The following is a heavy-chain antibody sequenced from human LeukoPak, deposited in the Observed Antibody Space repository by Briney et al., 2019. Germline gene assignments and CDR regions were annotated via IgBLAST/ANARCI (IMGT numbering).Heavy chain of an antibody. V-gene: IGHV4-34*12. CDR1: GGSFSGYY. J-gene: IGHJ4*02. D-gene: IGHD5-18*01. CDR2: IIHSGST. CDR3: AREGRGTQLWPPDY. Sequence: SETLSLTCAVYGGSFSGYYWTWIRQSPGKGLEWIGEIIHSGSTNYNPSLKSRVTMSVDTFKNQFSLNLNSVTAADTAIYYCAREGRGTQLWPPDYWGQGVLVTVSS.